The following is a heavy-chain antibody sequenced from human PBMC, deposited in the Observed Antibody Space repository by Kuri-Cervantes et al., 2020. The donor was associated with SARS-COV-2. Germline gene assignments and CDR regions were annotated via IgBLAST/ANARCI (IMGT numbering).Heavy chain of an antibody. V-gene: IGHV3-7*01. Sequence: GESLKISCAASGFTFSSYEMNWVRQAPGKGLEWVANIKQDGSEKYYVDSVKGRFTISRDNAKNSLYLQMNSLRAEDTAVYYCARDQGWLDPWWFDPWGQGTLVTVSS. CDR3: ARDQGWLDPWWFDP. CDR1: GFTFSSYE. D-gene: IGHD6-19*01. J-gene: IGHJ5*02. CDR2: IKQDGSEK.